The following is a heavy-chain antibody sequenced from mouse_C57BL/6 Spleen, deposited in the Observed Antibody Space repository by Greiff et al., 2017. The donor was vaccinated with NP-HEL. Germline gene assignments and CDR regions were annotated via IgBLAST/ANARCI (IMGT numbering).Heavy chain of an antibody. V-gene: IGHV1-82*01. Sequence: QVQLQQSGPELVKPGASVKISCKASGYAFSSSWMNWVKQRPGKGLEWIGRIYPGDGDTNYNGKFKGKATLTADKSSSTAYMQLSSLTSEDSAVYFCAYYYGSSPWYFDVWGTGTTVTVSS. CDR1: GYAFSSSW. D-gene: IGHD1-1*01. J-gene: IGHJ1*03. CDR3: AYYYGSSPWYFDV. CDR2: IYPGDGDT.